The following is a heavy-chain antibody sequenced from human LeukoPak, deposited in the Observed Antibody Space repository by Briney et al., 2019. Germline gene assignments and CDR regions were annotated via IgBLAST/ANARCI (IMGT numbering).Heavy chain of an antibody. CDR2: ISSSGSTI. Sequence: GGSLRLSCAASGFTFSSYEMNWVRQAPGKGLGWVSYISSSGSTIYYADSVKGRFTISRDNAKNSLYLQMNSLRAEDTAVYYCAELGITMIGGVWGKGTTVTISS. D-gene: IGHD3-10*02. CDR1: GFTFSSYE. J-gene: IGHJ6*04. CDR3: AELGITMIGGV. V-gene: IGHV3-48*03.